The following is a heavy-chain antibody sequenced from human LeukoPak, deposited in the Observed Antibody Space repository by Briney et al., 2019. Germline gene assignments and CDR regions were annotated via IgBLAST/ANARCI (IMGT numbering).Heavy chain of an antibody. J-gene: IGHJ5*02. V-gene: IGHV4-39*01. Sequence: SETLSLTCTVSGGSVSSSSYYWGWIRQPPGRGPEWIGTIFYTGSTYYNPSLKSRVTISVDTSKNQFSLKVTSVTAADTAVHYCARSDFSMYTWFDPWGQGTQVTVSS. CDR2: IFYTGST. D-gene: IGHD3-3*01. CDR3: ARSDFSMYTWFDP. CDR1: GGSVSSSSYY.